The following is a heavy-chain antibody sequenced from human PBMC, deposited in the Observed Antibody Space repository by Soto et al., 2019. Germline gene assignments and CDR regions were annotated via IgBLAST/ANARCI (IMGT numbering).Heavy chain of an antibody. CDR3: ARGLSRSGSYWFDY. D-gene: IGHD1-26*01. CDR1: GYTFTSYD. V-gene: IGHV1-8*01. CDR2: MNPNSGNT. Sequence: QVQLVQSGAEVKKPGASVKVSCKASGYTFTSYDINWVRQATGQGLEWMGWMNPNSGNTGYVQKFQGRVTMTRNTSISTAYMELSSLRSEDTAVYYCARGLSRSGSYWFDYWGQGTLVTVSS. J-gene: IGHJ4*02.